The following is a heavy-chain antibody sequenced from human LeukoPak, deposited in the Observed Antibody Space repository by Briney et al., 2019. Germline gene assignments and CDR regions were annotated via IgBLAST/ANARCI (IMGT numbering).Heavy chain of an antibody. D-gene: IGHD2-2*01. CDR2: IYYTGST. J-gene: IGHJ4*02. V-gene: IGHV4-61*01. Sequence: SETLSLTCAVSGVSINTCCYYWSWIRQPPGKGLEWIGYIYYTGSTEYHPSLKSRVTISLDTSKNQFSLKLTSVTAADTAVYYCARVYQSAEYYFDYWGQGNLVSVSS. CDR1: GVSINTCCYY. CDR3: ARVYQSAEYYFDY.